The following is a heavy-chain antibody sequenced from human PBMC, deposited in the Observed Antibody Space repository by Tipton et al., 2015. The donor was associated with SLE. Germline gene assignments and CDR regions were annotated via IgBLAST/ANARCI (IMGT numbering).Heavy chain of an antibody. CDR1: GYTFTGYY. J-gene: IGHJ4*02. CDR2: INPSSGGT. CDR3: ARGEISRSWRNYYFDY. V-gene: IGHV1-2*02. Sequence: QSGPEVKKPGASVKVSCRASGYTFTGYYIHWVRQAPGQGLEWMGWINPSSGGTHYALQFQLRVTMTRDTSISTAYMEVNGVTYDDTALYFCARGEISRSWRNYYFDYWGQGTPVTVSS. D-gene: IGHD1-26*01.